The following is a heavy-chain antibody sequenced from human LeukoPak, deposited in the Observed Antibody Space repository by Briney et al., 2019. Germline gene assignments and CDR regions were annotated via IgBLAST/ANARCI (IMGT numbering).Heavy chain of an antibody. V-gene: IGHV3-23*01. D-gene: IGHD2-8*02. CDR3: ATYRQVLLPFES. CDR1: GFTFSNYA. CDR2: ISGSASST. J-gene: IGHJ4*02. Sequence: GSLRLSCAASGFTFSNYAMSWVRQAPGKGLEWVSAISGSASSTYHADSVKGRFTISRDNSKSTLSLQMNSLRAEDTAIYYCATYRQVLLPFESWGQGTLVTVSS.